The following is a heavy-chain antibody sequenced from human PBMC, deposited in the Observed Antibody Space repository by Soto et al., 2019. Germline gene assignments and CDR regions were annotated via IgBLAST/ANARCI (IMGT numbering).Heavy chain of an antibody. CDR1: GFNFDNSY. V-gene: IGHV3-53*01. J-gene: IGHJ4*02. Sequence: GSLRLSCAVSGFNFDNSYMSWVRQAPGKGLEWVSILYSGGQTYYTESVRGRFTTSRDISKNTLDLQMNRLTADDTAVYYCSKNNVAPAFVGFEYWGQGTLVTVSS. D-gene: IGHD2-2*01. CDR3: SKNNVAPAFVGFEY. CDR2: LYSGGQT.